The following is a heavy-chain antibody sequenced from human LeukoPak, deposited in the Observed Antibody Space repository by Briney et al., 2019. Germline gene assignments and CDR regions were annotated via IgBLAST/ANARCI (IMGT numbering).Heavy chain of an antibody. CDR3: ASLGVVPSTGFNWFDP. D-gene: IGHD1-1*01. CDR1: GFTFSSYS. J-gene: IGHJ5*02. CDR2: ISSSSSYI. V-gene: IGHV3-21*01. Sequence: PGGSLRLSCAASGFTFSSYSMNWVRQAPGKGLEWVSSISSSSSYIYYADSVKGRFTISRDNAKNSLYLQMNSLRAEDTAVYYCASLGVVPSTGFNWFDPWGQGTLVTVSS.